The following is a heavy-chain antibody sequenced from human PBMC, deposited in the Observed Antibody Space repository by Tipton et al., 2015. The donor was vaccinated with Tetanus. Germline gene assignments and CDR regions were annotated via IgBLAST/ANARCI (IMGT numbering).Heavy chain of an antibody. Sequence: TLSLTCTVSGGSISSYYWSWIRQPPGKGLEWIGYIYYSGSTNYNPSLKSRVTISVDTSKNQFSLKLSSVTAADTAVYYCARGGRGQYDFWSGYLGGYFDYWGQGTLVTVSS. D-gene: IGHD3-3*01. CDR3: ARGGRGQYDFWSGYLGGYFDY. J-gene: IGHJ4*02. CDR1: GGSISSYY. CDR2: IYYSGST. V-gene: IGHV4-59*01.